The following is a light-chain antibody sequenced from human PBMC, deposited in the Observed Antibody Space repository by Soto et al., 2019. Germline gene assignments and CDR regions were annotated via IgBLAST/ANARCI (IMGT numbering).Light chain of an antibody. Sequence: DIQMTQSPSTLSASVGDRVTITCRGSQGISSWLAWYQLTPGKAPRLLIYKASSLASGVPSRFSGGGSGTEFTLTISSLQPEDVATYHCQQHTTFGQGTKVEI. CDR1: QGISSW. CDR3: QQHTT. J-gene: IGKJ1*01. CDR2: KAS. V-gene: IGKV1-5*03.